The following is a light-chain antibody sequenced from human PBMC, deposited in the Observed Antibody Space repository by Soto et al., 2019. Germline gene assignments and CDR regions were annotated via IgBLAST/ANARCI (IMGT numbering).Light chain of an antibody. Sequence: EIVMTQSPAILSVSPGERVTLSCRANQSISSNVAWYQQKPGHTPRLLIYGASTRATGLPARFSGSGSGTDFTLTISSLEPEDFAVYYCQQRSNWLITFGQGTRLEI. CDR3: QQRSNWLIT. J-gene: IGKJ5*01. CDR1: QSISSN. CDR2: GAS. V-gene: IGKV3-11*01.